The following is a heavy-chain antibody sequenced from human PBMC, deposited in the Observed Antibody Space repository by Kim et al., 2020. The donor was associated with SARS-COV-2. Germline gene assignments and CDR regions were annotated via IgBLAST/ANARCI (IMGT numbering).Heavy chain of an antibody. V-gene: IGHV3-7*03. J-gene: IGHJ4*02. CDR3: AIVSVGVYQNYFAY. D-gene: IGHD1-26*01. Sequence: GGSLRLSCAASGFTFSSYWMSWVRHAPGKGLEWVANIKQDGSEKYYVDSVKGRFTISRDNTKNSLYLQMNSLRAEDTAVYYCAIVSVGVYQNYFAYWGQGTLVTVSS. CDR1: GFTFSSYW. CDR2: IKQDGSEK.